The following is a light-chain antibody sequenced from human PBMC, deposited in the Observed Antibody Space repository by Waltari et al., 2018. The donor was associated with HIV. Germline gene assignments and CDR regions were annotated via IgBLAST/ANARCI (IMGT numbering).Light chain of an antibody. CDR1: QAIANS. CDR2: VAS. CDR3: QQYYTTPHT. J-gene: IGKJ2*01. Sequence: DIQMTQSPSSLSASVGDRVTITCRASQAIANSLAWYQQKPGKAPKLLVYVASRLEHGVPSRFSGSGSGTDYILTISSLQPEDFATYYCQQYYTTPHTFGQGTKLEIK. V-gene: IGKV1-NL1*01.